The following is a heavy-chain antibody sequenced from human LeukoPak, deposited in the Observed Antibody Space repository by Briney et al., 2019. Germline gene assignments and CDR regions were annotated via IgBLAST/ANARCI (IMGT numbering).Heavy chain of an antibody. J-gene: IGHJ4*02. CDR1: GDTFTSYN. Sequence: GASVKVSCKASGDTFTSYNIQWVRQAHGQGLEWMGIINPSDGGTGYAQKFQDRVTMTRDTSTSTAYMDLNSLTSEDTAVYYCARESGHVFDYWGQGTLVTVSS. D-gene: IGHD3-16*01. CDR3: ARESGHVFDY. CDR2: INPSDGGT. V-gene: IGHV1-46*01.